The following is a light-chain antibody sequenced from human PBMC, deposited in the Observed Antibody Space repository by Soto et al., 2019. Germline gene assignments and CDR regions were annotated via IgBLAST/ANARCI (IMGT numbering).Light chain of an antibody. CDR3: HQYDSFSKT. CDR1: QSIRSW. CDR2: DAS. J-gene: IGKJ1*01. Sequence: DIQMTQSPSTLSASVGDRVTITCRASQSIRSWLAWYQQKPGKAPQLLIYDASNLESGVPSRFSGSGSGTEFTLTISSLQPADFAAYYCHQYDSFSKTFGRGTKVEVK. V-gene: IGKV1-5*01.